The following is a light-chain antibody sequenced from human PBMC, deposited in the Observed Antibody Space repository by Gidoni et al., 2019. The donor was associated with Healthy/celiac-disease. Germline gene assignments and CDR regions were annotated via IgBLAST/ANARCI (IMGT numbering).Light chain of an antibody. CDR3: QSADSSGTYVV. J-gene: IGLJ2*01. V-gene: IGLV3-25*03. CDR2: NDS. Sequence: SYHLTQPPSVSVSPGQTARITCSGDAFTKQYAYWYQQKPGQAPVLVIYNDSERPSGIPERFSGASSGTTVSLTISGVQAEDEADYYCQSADSSGTYVVFGGGTKLTVL. CDR1: AFTKQY.